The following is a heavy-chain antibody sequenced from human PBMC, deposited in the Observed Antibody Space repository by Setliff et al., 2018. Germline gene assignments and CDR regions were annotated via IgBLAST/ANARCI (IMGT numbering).Heavy chain of an antibody. CDR3: ARDKTIFLSRYYMDV. CDR2: ISSSSSTI. V-gene: IGHV3-48*01. CDR1: GFTFSSYS. Sequence: GESLKISCAASGFTFSSYSMNWVRQAPGKGLEWVSYISSSSSTIYYADSVKGRFTISRDNAKNSLYLQMNSLRAEDTAVYYCARDKTIFLSRYYMDVWGKGTTVTVSS. J-gene: IGHJ6*03. D-gene: IGHD3-3*01.